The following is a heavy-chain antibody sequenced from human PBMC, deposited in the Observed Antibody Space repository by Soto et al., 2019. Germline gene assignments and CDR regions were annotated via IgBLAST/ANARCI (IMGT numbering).Heavy chain of an antibody. D-gene: IGHD5-18*01. CDR3: ETGGHNDGYNFYHGMDV. CDR2: VIPLFDTA. V-gene: IGHV1-69*01. J-gene: IGHJ6*02. Sequence: QVQVVQSGAEVKKPGSSVKVSCKVSGGIFTNNAISWVRQAPGQGLEWLGGVIPLFDTAYYAQIFRGRLRISADGATTTDYMELSGLTSAATAVYFCETGGHNDGYNFYHGMDVWGQGTTVTVS. CDR1: GGIFTNNA.